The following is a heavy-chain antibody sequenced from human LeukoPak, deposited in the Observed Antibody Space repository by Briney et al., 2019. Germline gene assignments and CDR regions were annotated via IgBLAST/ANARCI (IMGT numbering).Heavy chain of an antibody. CDR2: INPNSGGT. J-gene: IGHJ6*02. Sequence: ASVKVSCKASGYTFTGYYMHWVRQAPGQGLEWMGWINPNSGGTNYAQKFQGRVTMTRDTSISTAYMELSRLRSDDTAVYYCARDTIFGVVTPTRAYYYYYGMDVWGQGTTVTVSS. D-gene: IGHD3-3*01. CDR3: ARDTIFGVVTPTRAYYYYYGMDV. V-gene: IGHV1-2*02. CDR1: GYTFTGYY.